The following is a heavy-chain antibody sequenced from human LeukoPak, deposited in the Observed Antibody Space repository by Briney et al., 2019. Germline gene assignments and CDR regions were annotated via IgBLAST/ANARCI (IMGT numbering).Heavy chain of an antibody. Sequence: PSETLSLTCTVSGGSISSYHWSWIRQPAGKGLEWIGRIYTSGSTNYNPSLKSRVTMSVDTSKNQFSLKLSSVTAADTAVYYCAREGMVREGYYYYGMDVWGQGTTVTVSS. J-gene: IGHJ6*02. CDR1: GGSISSYH. V-gene: IGHV4-4*07. CDR2: IYTSGST. D-gene: IGHD3-10*01. CDR3: AREGMVREGYYYYGMDV.